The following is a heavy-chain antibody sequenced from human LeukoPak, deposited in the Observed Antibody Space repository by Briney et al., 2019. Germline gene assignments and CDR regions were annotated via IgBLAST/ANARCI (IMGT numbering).Heavy chain of an antibody. CDR1: GFTFSTSW. CDR2: IDKHGNGK. V-gene: IGHV3-7*01. CDR3: ARDAGWGYYDL. J-gene: IGHJ4*02. Sequence: PGGSLRLSCVASGFTFSTSWVNWVRQPPGTWLEWVANIDKHGNGKYYVDSVKGRFAISREYASNLVFRQMDSLRAEDTSVYYCARDAGWGYYDLWGQGTPVTVSS. D-gene: IGHD1-26*01.